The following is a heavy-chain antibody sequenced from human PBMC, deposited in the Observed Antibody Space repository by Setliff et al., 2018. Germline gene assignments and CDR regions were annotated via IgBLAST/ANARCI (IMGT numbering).Heavy chain of an antibody. Sequence: GGSLRLSCAASGFTFTTSAMCWVRQASGKGLEWVSTISASGGGTYYADSVKGRFTISRDNSQNTLSLQMNSLRAEDTAIYYCAKEPPVLGRGLDYWGQGTLVTVSS. CDR2: ISASGGGT. CDR1: GFTFTTSA. V-gene: IGHV3-23*01. D-gene: IGHD1-26*01. CDR3: AKEPPVLGRGLDY. J-gene: IGHJ4*02.